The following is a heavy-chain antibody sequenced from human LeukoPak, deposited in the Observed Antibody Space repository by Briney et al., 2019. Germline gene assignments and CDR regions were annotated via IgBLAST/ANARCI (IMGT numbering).Heavy chain of an antibody. Sequence: SETLSLTCTVSGVSISSYYWSWIRQPPGKGLEWIGEMYLSGTTHSNPSVKSRVTISIDKSKNQFFLNLSSVTAADTAVYYCAGLVGRYSSGLYYYYFGYWGQGTLVTVSS. CDR2: MYLSGTT. CDR1: GVSISSYY. J-gene: IGHJ4*02. D-gene: IGHD3-22*01. CDR3: AGLVGRYSSGLYYYYFGY. V-gene: IGHV4-59*12.